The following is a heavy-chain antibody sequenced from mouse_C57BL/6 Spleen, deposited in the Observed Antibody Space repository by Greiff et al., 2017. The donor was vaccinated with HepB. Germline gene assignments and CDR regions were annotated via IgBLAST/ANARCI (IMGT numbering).Heavy chain of an antibody. V-gene: IGHV14-1*01. J-gene: IGHJ4*01. CDR1: GFNIKDYY. CDR3: TTEIYYDYVVYYAMDY. Sequence: EVQLQQSGAELVRPGASVKLSCTASGFNIKDYYMHWVKQRPEQGLEWIGRIDPEDGDTEYAPKFQGKATMTADTSSNTAYLRLSSLTSEDTAVYYCTTEIYYDYVVYYAMDYWGQGTSVTVSS. CDR2: IDPEDGDT. D-gene: IGHD2-4*01.